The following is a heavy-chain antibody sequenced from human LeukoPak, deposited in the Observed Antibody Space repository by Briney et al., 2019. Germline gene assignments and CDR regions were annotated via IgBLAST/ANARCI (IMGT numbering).Heavy chain of an antibody. CDR1: GFSVSSNH. V-gene: IGHV3-66*01. CDR3: ARGIAAAGIVGVFDY. CDR2: IYSGGNT. J-gene: IGHJ4*02. Sequence: GGPLRLSCAASGFSVSSNHMSWVRQAPGKGLEWVSVIYSGGNTHYADSVKGRFTISRDNSKNTLYLQMNSLRAEDTAVYYCARGIAAAGIVGVFDYWGQGTLVTVSS. D-gene: IGHD6-13*01.